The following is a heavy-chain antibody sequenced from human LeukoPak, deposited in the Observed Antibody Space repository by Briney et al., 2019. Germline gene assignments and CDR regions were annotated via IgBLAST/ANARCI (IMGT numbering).Heavy chain of an antibody. CDR3: AKDPIPLLWFGESFDL. Sequence: PGGSLRLSCAASGFTFSSYAMGWVRQAPGKGLEWVSAISGSGGSTYYAGSVKGRFTISRDNSKNTLYLQMNSLRAEDTAVYYCAKDPIPLLWFGESFDLWGRGTLVTVSS. J-gene: IGHJ2*01. D-gene: IGHD3-10*01. CDR1: GFTFSSYA. V-gene: IGHV3-23*01. CDR2: ISGSGGST.